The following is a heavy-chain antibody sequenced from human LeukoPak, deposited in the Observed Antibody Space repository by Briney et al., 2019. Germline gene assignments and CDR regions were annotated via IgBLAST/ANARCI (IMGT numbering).Heavy chain of an antibody. CDR3: ARAVSTKLRFLEWLAPYMDV. V-gene: IGHV4-30-4*08. Sequence: SETLSLTCTVSGGSISSGDYYWSWIRQPPGKGLEWIGYIYYSGSTYYNPSLKSRVTISVDTSKNQFSLKLSSVTAADTAVYYCARAVSTKLRFLEWLAPYMDVWGKGTTVTASS. D-gene: IGHD3-3*01. J-gene: IGHJ6*03. CDR1: GGSISSGDYY. CDR2: IYYSGST.